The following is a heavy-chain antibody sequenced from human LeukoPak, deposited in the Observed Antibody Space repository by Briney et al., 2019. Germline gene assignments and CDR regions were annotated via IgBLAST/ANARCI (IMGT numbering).Heavy chain of an antibody. D-gene: IGHD3-22*01. CDR1: GGSISSSSYY. CDR3: AREPDDSSSYTPYYFDY. CDR2: IYYSGST. Sequence: SETLSLTCTVSGGSISSSSYYWGWIRQPPGKGLEWLGSIYYSGSTYSNPSLKSRVTISVDTSKNQFSLKLSSATAADTAVYYCAREPDDSSSYTPYYFDYWGQGTLVTVSS. J-gene: IGHJ4*02. V-gene: IGHV4-39*07.